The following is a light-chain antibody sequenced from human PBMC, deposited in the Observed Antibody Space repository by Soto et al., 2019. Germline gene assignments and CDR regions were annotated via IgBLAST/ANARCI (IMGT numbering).Light chain of an antibody. J-gene: IGLJ1*01. Sequence: QSALTQPASVSGSPGQSITISCTGTSSDVGCYNYVSWYQQHPGKAPKLMIYEDSNRPSGVSNRFSGSKSGNTASLTISGLQAEDEADSYCSSYTSGSIDYVFGTGTKVTVL. CDR3: SSYTSGSIDYV. CDR2: EDS. CDR1: SSDVGCYNY. V-gene: IGLV2-14*01.